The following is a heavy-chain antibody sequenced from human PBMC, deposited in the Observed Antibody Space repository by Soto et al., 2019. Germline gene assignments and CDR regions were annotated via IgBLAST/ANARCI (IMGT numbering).Heavy chain of an antibody. D-gene: IGHD3-16*01. CDR1: GFTFSSYG. Sequence: GGSLRLSCAASGFTFSSYGMHWVRQAPGKGLEWVAVIWYDGSNKYYADSVKGRFTISRDNSKNTLYLQMNSLRAEDTAVYYCARDLGGVGPKSDYGMDGWGQGTTVTVSS. CDR3: ARDLGGVGPKSDYGMDG. J-gene: IGHJ6*02. CDR2: IWYDGSNK. V-gene: IGHV3-33*01.